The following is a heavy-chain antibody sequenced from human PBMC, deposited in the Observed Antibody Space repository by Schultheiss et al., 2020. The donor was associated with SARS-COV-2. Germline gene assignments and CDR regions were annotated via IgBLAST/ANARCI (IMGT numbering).Heavy chain of an antibody. V-gene: IGHV4-59*08. CDR2: IYYSGST. J-gene: IGHJ4*02. CDR3: ARHYSSSWYGFDN. Sequence: SETLSLTCTVSGGSISSYYWSWIRQPPGKGLEWIGYIYYSGSTNYNPSLKSRVTISVDTSKNQFSLKLSSVTAADTAVFYCARHYSSSWYGFDNWGQGTLVTVSS. D-gene: IGHD6-13*01. CDR1: GGSISSYY.